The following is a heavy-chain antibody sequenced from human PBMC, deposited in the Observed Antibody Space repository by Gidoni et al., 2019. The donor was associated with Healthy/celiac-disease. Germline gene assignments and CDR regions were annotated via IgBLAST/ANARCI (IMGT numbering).Heavy chain of an antibody. Sequence: QVQLQESGPGLVKPSETLSLTCAVSGYSISSGYYWGWIRQPPGTGLEWIGSIYHSGSTYYNPSLKSRVTISVDTSKNQFSLRLSSVTAADTAVYYCARSRGYSYIYYFDYWGQGTLVTVSS. J-gene: IGHJ4*02. D-gene: IGHD5-18*01. CDR3: ARSRGYSYIYYFDY. V-gene: IGHV4-38-2*01. CDR2: IYHSGST. CDR1: GYSISSGYY.